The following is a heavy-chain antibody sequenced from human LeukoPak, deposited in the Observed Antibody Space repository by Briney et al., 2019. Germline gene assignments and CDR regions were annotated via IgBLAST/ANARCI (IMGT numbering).Heavy chain of an antibody. V-gene: IGHV4-61*02. J-gene: IGHJ2*01. D-gene: IGHD4-23*01. CDR2: IHTSGST. Sequence: PSQTLSLTCTVSGGSISSGSYYWSWIRQPAGKGLEWIGRIHTSGSTYYNPSLKSRVTISVDTSKNQFSLKLSSVTAADTAVYYCARVGFIDYGGLGRPRYFDLWGRGTLVTVSS. CDR3: ARVGFIDYGGLGRPRYFDL. CDR1: GGSISSGSYY.